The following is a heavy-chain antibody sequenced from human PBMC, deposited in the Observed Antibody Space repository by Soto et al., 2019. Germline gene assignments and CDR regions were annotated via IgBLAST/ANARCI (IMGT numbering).Heavy chain of an antibody. CDR1: GDNISSNSAA. V-gene: IGHV6-1*01. J-gene: IGHJ5*02. CDR3: ARRIAAGGSNWFDP. CDR2: TYYRSRWSS. Sequence: SQTLSLTCAISGDNISSNSAAWNWIRQSPSRGLEWLGRTYYRSRWSSDYAEPVKGRITINPDTSKNQFSLLLNSVTPEDTAVYFCARRIAAGGSNWFDPWGQGTQVTVSS. D-gene: IGHD6-13*01.